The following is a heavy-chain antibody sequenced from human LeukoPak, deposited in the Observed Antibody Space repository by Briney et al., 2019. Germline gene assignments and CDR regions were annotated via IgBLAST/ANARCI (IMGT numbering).Heavy chain of an antibody. Sequence: SETLSLTCTVSGGSISSSSYYWGWIRQPPGKGLEWIGSIYYSGSTYYNPSLKSRVTISVDTSKNQFSLKLSSVTAADTAVYYCARGGFTPDAFDIWGQGTMVTVSS. D-gene: IGHD2-15*01. CDR2: IYYSGST. CDR1: GGSISSSSYY. V-gene: IGHV4-39*07. CDR3: ARGGFTPDAFDI. J-gene: IGHJ3*02.